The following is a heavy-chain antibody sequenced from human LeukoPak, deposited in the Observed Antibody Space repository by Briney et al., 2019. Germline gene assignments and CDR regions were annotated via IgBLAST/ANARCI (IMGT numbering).Heavy chain of an antibody. Sequence: SETLSLTCAVYGGSFSGYYWSWIRQPPGKGLEWIGEINHSGSTNYNPSLKSRVTISVDTSKNQFSLKLSSVTAADTAVYYCARRVGSGAHSSGWYALHYYYYYYMDVWGKGTTVTVSS. CDR3: ARRVGSGAHSSGWYALHYYYYYYMDV. CDR1: GGSFSGYY. CDR2: INHSGST. D-gene: IGHD6-19*01. J-gene: IGHJ6*03. V-gene: IGHV4-34*01.